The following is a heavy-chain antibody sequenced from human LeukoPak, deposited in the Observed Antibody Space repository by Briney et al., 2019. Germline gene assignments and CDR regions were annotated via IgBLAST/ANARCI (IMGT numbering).Heavy chain of an antibody. Sequence: GGSLRLSCAASGFTFSNYAMHWVRQAPGKGLEWVAIISYDGSTQYYADSVKGRFTVSRDNSKNTLYLQMNSLRAEDTALYYCAKEGHVSELDYWGPGTLVTVSS. CDR1: GFTFSNYA. D-gene: IGHD3-10*01. J-gene: IGHJ4*02. CDR2: ISYDGSTQ. V-gene: IGHV3-30*07. CDR3: AKEGHVSELDY.